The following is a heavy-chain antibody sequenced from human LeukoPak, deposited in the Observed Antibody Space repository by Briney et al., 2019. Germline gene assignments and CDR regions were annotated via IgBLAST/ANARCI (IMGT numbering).Heavy chain of an antibody. CDR1: GFTFSSYW. Sequence: GGSLRLSCAASGFTFSSYWMSWVRQAPGKGLEWVAFIRYDGSNKYYADSVKGRFTTSRDNSKNTLYLQMNSLRAEDTAVYYCAKDGYGSGTPPRGNWFDPWGQGTLVTVSS. D-gene: IGHD3-10*01. J-gene: IGHJ5*02. CDR3: AKDGYGSGTPPRGNWFDP. CDR2: IRYDGSNK. V-gene: IGHV3-30*02.